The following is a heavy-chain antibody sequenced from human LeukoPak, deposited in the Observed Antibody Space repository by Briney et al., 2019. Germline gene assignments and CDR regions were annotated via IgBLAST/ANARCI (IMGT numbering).Heavy chain of an antibody. Sequence: GGTLRLSCAAFGLTVSSSYMSWVRQAPGKGLEWVSYISRSGSTIYYAESVKGRFTISRDNAKNSLYLQMNSLRAEDTAVYYCARDPWGYWYFDLWGRGTLVTVPS. CDR1: GLTVSSSY. CDR2: ISRSGSTI. V-gene: IGHV3-11*04. J-gene: IGHJ2*01. D-gene: IGHD7-27*01. CDR3: ARDPWGYWYFDL.